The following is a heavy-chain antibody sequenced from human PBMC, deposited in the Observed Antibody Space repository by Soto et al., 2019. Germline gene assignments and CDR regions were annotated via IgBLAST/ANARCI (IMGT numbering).Heavy chain of an antibody. CDR2: IIPIFGTA. D-gene: IGHD6-13*01. Sequence: QVQLVQSGAEVKKPGSSVKVSCKASGGTFSSYAISWVRQAPGQGLEWMGGIIPIFGTANYAQKFQGRVTISADKDTSTAYMELSSLRSEDTDVYYCARLGSSWPCTSFDPWGQGTLVTVSS. V-gene: IGHV1-69*06. J-gene: IGHJ5*02. CDR3: ARLGSSWPCTSFDP. CDR1: GGTFSSYA.